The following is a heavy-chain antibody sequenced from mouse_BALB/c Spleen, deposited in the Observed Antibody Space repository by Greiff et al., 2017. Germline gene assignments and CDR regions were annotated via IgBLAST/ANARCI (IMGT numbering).Heavy chain of an antibody. Sequence: QVQLQQSGAELARPGASVKLSCKASGYTFTSYWMQWVKQRPGQGLEWIGAIYPGDGDTRYTQKFKGKATLTADKSSSTAYMQLSSLASEDSAVYYCAIHYYGSSYDGYWGQGTTLTVSS. CDR2: IYPGDGDT. D-gene: IGHD1-1*01. CDR3: AIHYYGSSYDGY. J-gene: IGHJ2*01. CDR1: GYTFTSYW. V-gene: IGHV1-87*01.